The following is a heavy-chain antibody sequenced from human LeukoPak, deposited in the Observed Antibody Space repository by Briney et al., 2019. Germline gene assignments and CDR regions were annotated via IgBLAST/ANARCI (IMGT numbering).Heavy chain of an antibody. CDR1: GYTFTSYD. J-gene: IGHJ4*02. Sequence: ASVKVSCKASGYTFTSYDINWVRQATGQGLEWMGWMNPNSGNTGYAQKFQGRVTMTRNTSISTAYMELSSLRSEGTAVYYCARGQCGGDCYISDYWGQGTLVTVSS. V-gene: IGHV1-8*01. D-gene: IGHD2-21*02. CDR3: ARGQCGGDCYISDY. CDR2: MNPNSGNT.